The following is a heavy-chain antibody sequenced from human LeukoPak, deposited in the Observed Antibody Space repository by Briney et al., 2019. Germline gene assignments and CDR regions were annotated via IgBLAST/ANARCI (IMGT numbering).Heavy chain of an antibody. CDR2: IYGDGTT. CDR1: GFTVSGTY. Sequence: PGGSLRLSCIVSGFTVSGTYMDWVRQAPGKGPEWVSLIYGDGTTVYADSVKGRFTISRDTSKNMVHLQMDSLRPEDSAVYYCARDRAGTQSWVELDLWGQGTLVTVSS. CDR3: ARDRAGTQSWVELDL. D-gene: IGHD3-10*01. J-gene: IGHJ5*02. V-gene: IGHV3-53*01.